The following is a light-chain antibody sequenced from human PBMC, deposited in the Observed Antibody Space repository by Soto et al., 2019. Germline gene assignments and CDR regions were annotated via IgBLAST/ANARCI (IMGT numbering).Light chain of an antibody. V-gene: IGKV3-20*01. CDR2: GAS. J-gene: IGKJ5*01. CDR3: QQYGNSPGIT. Sequence: EIVLTQSPDTLSLSPGERTTLSCRASQSVSSNYLAWYQQKPGQAPRLLIYGASSRATGIPDRFSGSGSGTDFTLTISRLEPEDSAVYLCQQYGNSPGITFGQGTRLEIK. CDR1: QSVSSNY.